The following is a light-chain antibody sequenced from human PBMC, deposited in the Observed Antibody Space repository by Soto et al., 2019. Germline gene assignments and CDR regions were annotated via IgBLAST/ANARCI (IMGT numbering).Light chain of an antibody. CDR3: QHFSGYPLT. V-gene: IGKV1-13*02. CDR1: QGISNL. J-gene: IGKJ4*01. Sequence: AIQLTQSPSSLSASVGDRVTITCRASQGISNLLAWYQQKPGRAPNFLIFAASSLEGGVPPRFSGSGSGTEFTLTISSLQPEDFGTYYCQHFSGYPLTFGGGTKIEIK. CDR2: AAS.